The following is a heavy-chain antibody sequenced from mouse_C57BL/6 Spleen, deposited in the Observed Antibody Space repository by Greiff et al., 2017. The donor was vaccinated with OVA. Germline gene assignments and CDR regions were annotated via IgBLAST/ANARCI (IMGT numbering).Heavy chain of an antibody. V-gene: IGHV5-17*01. J-gene: IGHJ1*03. Sequence: EVKVVESGGGLVKPGGSLKLSCAASGFTFSDYGMHWVRQAPEKGLEWVAYISSGSSTIYYADTVKGRFTISRDNAKNTLFLQMTSLRSEDTAMYYCARPDSYWYFDVWGTGTTVTVSS. CDR3: ARPDSYWYFDV. CDR2: ISSGSSTI. CDR1: GFTFSDYG.